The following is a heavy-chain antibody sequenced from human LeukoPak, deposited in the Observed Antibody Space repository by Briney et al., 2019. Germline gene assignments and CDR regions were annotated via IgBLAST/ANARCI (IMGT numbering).Heavy chain of an antibody. CDR2: TYYRSKWYN. D-gene: IGHD3-22*01. CDR1: GDSVSSNSAA. Sequence: SQTLSLTCAISGDSVSSNSAAWNWIRQSPSRGLEWLGRTYYRSKWYNDYAVSVKSRITINPDTSKNQFSLQLNSVTPEDTAVYYCARDGPSGYDSSVNWFDPWGQGTLVTVSS. J-gene: IGHJ5*02. V-gene: IGHV6-1*01. CDR3: ARDGPSGYDSSVNWFDP.